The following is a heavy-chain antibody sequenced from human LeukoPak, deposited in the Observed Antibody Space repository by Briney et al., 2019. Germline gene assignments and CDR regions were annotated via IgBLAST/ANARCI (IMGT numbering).Heavy chain of an antibody. D-gene: IGHD3-10*01. V-gene: IGHV3-9*01. CDR1: GFTFDDYA. J-gene: IGHJ4*02. CDR2: ISWNSGSI. CDR3: AKDRGEEYYFDY. Sequence: GGSLRLYCAASGFTFDDYAMHWVRQAPGKGLEWVSGISWNSGSIGYADSVKGRFTISRDNAKNSLYLQMNSLRAEDTALYYCAKDRGEEYYFDYWGQGTLVTVSS.